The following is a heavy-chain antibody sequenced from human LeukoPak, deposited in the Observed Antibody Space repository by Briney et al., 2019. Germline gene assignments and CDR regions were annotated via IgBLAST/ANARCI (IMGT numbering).Heavy chain of an antibody. CDR3: ARDKWETRYAFDI. D-gene: IGHD1-26*01. CDR1: GGSFSGYY. Sequence: KPSETLSLTCAVYGGSFSGYYWSWIRQPAGKGLEWIGEINHSGSTNYNPSLKSRVTISVDTSKNQFSLKLSSVTAADTAVYYCARDKWETRYAFDIWGQGTMVTVSS. J-gene: IGHJ3*02. CDR2: INHSGST. V-gene: IGHV4-34*01.